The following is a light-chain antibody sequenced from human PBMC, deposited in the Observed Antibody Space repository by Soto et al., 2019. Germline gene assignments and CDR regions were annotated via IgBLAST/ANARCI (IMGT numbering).Light chain of an antibody. V-gene: IGLV2-8*01. CDR3: SSYAGTYIV. CDR1: SSDVGGYDY. J-gene: IGLJ1*01. CDR2: DVS. Sequence: QSALTQPPSASGSPGQSVAISCTGTSSDVGGYDYVSWYPQHPGKAPKLMIYDVSKRPSGVPDRFSGSKSGNTASLTVSGLQAEDEADYYCSSYAGTYIVFGTGTKVTVL.